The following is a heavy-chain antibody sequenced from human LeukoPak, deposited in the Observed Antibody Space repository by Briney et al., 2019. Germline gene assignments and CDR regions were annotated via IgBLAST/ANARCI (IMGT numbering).Heavy chain of an antibody. Sequence: GGSLRLSCAASGFTFSSYWMSWVRQAPGKGLEWVANIKQDGSEKYYVDSVKGRFTISRDNSKNTLYLQMNSLRAEDTAVYYCARDLYRRGIAPNTETSDYWGQGTLVTVSS. CDR3: ARDLYRRGIAPNTETSDY. J-gene: IGHJ4*02. V-gene: IGHV3-7*01. CDR1: GFTFSSYW. CDR2: IKQDGSEK. D-gene: IGHD6-13*01.